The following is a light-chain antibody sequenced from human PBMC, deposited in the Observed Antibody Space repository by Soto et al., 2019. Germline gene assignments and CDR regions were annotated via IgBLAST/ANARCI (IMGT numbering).Light chain of an antibody. CDR1: QSISSW. CDR3: QQYMSYS. CDR2: DAS. V-gene: IGKV1-5*01. J-gene: IGKJ1*01. Sequence: DIPMSQSPSTLSASVGDRVTITCRASQSISSWLAWYQQKPGKAPKLLIYDASSLESGVPSKFSGSGSGTEFTLTISSLQPDDFATYYCQQYMSYSFGQGTKVDIK.